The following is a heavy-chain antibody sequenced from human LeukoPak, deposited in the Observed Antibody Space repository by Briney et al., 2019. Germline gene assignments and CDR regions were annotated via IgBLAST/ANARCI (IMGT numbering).Heavy chain of an antibody. J-gene: IGHJ4*02. D-gene: IGHD3-10*01. CDR2: IWYDGGNK. V-gene: IGHV3-33*01. CDR3: ARGYSYGSGSYYCDY. Sequence: PEASLRLSCAASGFTFSSYGMHWVRQAPGKGLEWVAVIWYDGGNKYYADSVKGRFTISRDNSKNTLYLQMNSLRAEDTAVYYCARGYSYGSGSYYCDYWGQGTLVTVSS. CDR1: GFTFSSYG.